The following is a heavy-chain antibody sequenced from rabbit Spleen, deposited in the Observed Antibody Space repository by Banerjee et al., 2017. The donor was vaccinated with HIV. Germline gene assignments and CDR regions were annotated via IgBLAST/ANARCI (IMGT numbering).Heavy chain of an antibody. V-gene: IGHV1S45*01. CDR2: IDSGSSGFT. D-gene: IGHD7-1*01. Sequence: QEHLVESGGGLVQPEGSLALTCKASGFSFSSSDYICWVRQAPGKGLEWIVCIDSGSSGFTYFASWAKGRFTISKTSSTTVTLQMTSLTAADTATYFCARDLVTAIGWNFALWGQGTLVTVS. J-gene: IGHJ4*01. CDR3: ARDLVTAIGWNFAL. CDR1: GFSFSSSDY.